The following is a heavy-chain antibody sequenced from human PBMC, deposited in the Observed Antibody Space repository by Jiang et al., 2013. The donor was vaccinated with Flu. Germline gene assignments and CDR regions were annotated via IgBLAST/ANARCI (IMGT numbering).Heavy chain of an antibody. V-gene: IGHV3-33*01. J-gene: IGHJ2*01. CDR2: IWYDGSYK. Sequence: QLVESGGGVVQPGRSLRLSCAASGFTFSNYDMHWVRQAPGKGLEWVAIIWYDGSYKYYADSVTGRFTISRDNSKNTLSLQMNNLRAEDTAVYYCARGTSCSGGSCYWYFDLWGRGTLVTVSS. CDR3: ARGTSCSGGSCYWYFDL. D-gene: IGHD2-15*01. CDR1: GFTFSNYD.